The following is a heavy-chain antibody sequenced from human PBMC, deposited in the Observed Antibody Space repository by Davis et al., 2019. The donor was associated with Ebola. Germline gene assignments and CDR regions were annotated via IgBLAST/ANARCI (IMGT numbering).Heavy chain of an antibody. D-gene: IGHD6-19*01. CDR2: ISGSGGDP. J-gene: IGHJ6*04. Sequence: GESLKISCPASGFTFSTYAMTWVRQAPGKGLEWVSRISGSGGDPHYADPVKGRFTISRDNSKNTLYLQMNSLRAEDTAVFYCAKRATVKVAGANYYNAMDVWGKGTTVTVSS. V-gene: IGHV3-23*01. CDR1: GFTFSTYA. CDR3: AKRATVKVAGANYYNAMDV.